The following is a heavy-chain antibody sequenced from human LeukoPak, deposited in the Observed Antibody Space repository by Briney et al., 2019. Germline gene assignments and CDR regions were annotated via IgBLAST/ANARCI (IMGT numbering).Heavy chain of an antibody. V-gene: IGHV1-46*01. CDR1: GYTFTSYY. J-gene: IGHJ5*02. Sequence: ASVKVSCKAFGYTFTSYYMHWVRQAPGQGLEWMGIINPSGGSTSYAQKFQGRVTMTRDMSTSTVYMELSSLRSEDTAVYYCAREGSGSYYGTWGQGTLVTVSS. CDR3: AREGSGSYYGT. CDR2: INPSGGST. D-gene: IGHD1-26*01.